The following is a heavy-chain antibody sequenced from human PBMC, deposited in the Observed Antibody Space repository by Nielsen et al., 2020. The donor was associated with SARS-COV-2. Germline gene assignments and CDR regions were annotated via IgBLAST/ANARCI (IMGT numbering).Heavy chain of an antibody. CDR1: GDSVSSNSAA. CDR2: TYYRSKWYN. V-gene: IGHV6-1*01. Sequence: SETLSLTCAISGDSVSSNSAAWNWIRQSPSRGLEWLGRTYYRSKWYNDYAVSVKSRITINPDTSKNQFSLQLNSVTPEDTAVYYCARDAHSSGPYYYYMDVWGKGTTVTVSS. CDR3: ARDAHSSGPYYYYMDV. J-gene: IGHJ6*03. D-gene: IGHD6-19*01.